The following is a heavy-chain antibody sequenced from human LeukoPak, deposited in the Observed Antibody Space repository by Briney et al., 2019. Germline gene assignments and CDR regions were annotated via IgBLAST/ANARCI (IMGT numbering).Heavy chain of an antibody. CDR1: GFTFSSYG. J-gene: IGHJ3*02. CDR2: IRYDGSNK. Sequence: PGGSLRLSCAASGFTFSSYGMHWVRQAPGKGLEWVAFIRYDGSNKYYADSVKGRFTISRDNSKNTLYLQMNSLRAEDTAVYYCANLLSAYCGGDCLEAFDIWGQGTMVTVSS. CDR3: ANLLSAYCGGDCLEAFDI. V-gene: IGHV3-30*02. D-gene: IGHD2-21*02.